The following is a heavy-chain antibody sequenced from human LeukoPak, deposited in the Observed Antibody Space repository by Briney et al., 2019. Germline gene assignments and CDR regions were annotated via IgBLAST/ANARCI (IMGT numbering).Heavy chain of an antibody. J-gene: IGHJ6*03. D-gene: IGHD2-2*01. V-gene: IGHV3-21*03. CDR1: GFTFSRYS. CDR2: IISISSYI. CDR3: ARDRYCSSTSCYDDYYYMDV. Sequence: GGSLRLACAASGFTFSRYSMNWVRQAPGEGLEWVSSIISISSYIYYADSVKGRFTISRDNAKNSLYLQMNSLRAEDTAVYYCARDRYCSSTSCYDDYYYMDVWGKGTTVTVSS.